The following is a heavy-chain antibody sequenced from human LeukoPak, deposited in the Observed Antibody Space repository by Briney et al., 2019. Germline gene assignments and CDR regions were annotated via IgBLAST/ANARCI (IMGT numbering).Heavy chain of an antibody. CDR3: AREPYNWNYDY. J-gene: IGHJ4*02. CDR2: IDPDGGNT. D-gene: IGHD1-7*01. CDR1: GYTFTDSY. Sequence: GASVKVSCKACGYTFTDSYVHWVRQDPGQVLEWMGLIDPDGGNTNYAQNFQGRVTLTRDTSTSTLYMELSRLRSDDTAVYYCAREPYNWNYDYWGQGTLVTVSS. V-gene: IGHV1-46*01.